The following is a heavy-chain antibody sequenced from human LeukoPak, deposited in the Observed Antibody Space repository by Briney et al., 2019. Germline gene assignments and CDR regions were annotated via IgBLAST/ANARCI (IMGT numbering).Heavy chain of an antibody. CDR2: GST. D-gene: IGHD3-22*01. CDR1: GGSIRSNYY. V-gene: IGHV4-38-2*02. CDR3: ARMTYYFDSSAYYTDYYMDV. J-gene: IGHJ6*03. Sequence: SETLSLTCTVSGGSIRSNYYWGWIRQPPGKGLEWIGSGSTYYNPSLKSRVTMSVDSSKNQFSLKLSSVAAADTAVYYCARMTYYFDSSAYYTDYYMDVWGKGTTVTVSS.